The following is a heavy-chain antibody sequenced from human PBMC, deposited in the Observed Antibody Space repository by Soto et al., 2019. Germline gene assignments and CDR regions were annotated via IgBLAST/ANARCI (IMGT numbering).Heavy chain of an antibody. V-gene: IGHV3-30-3*01. CDR1: GFTFSSYA. CDR2: ISYDGSNK. J-gene: IGHJ6*02. Sequence: QVQLVESGGGVVQPGRSLRLSCAASGFTFSSYAMHWVRQAPGKGLEWVAVISYDGSNKYYADSVKGRFTISRDNSKNTLYLQMNRLRAEDTAVYYCARGTTTYYYYYGMDVWGQGTTVTVSS. CDR3: ARGTTTYYYYYGMDV. D-gene: IGHD1-26*01.